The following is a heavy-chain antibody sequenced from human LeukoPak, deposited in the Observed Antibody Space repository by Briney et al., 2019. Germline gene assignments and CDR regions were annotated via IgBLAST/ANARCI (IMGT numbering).Heavy chain of an antibody. V-gene: IGHV6-1*01. Sequence: SQTLSLTCAISGDSVSSNSAAWYWIRQSPSRGLEWLGRTYYRSKWYNDYAVSVKSRITFNADTSKNQFSLQLTSVTPEDTAVYYCARGRSWPLDYWGQGTLVTVSS. CDR2: TYYRSKWYN. CDR3: ARGRSWPLDY. J-gene: IGHJ4*02. CDR1: GDSVSSNSAA. D-gene: IGHD6-13*01.